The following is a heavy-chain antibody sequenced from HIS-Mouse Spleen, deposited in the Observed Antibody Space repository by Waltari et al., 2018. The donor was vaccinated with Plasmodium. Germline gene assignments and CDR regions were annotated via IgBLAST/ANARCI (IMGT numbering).Heavy chain of an antibody. CDR2: INHSGST. Sequence: EWIGEINHSGSTNYNPSLKSRVTISVDTSKNQFSLKLSSVTAADTAVYYGARGRRITIFGVDHYAFDIWGQGTMVTVSS. J-gene: IGHJ3*02. D-gene: IGHD3-3*01. V-gene: IGHV4-34*01. CDR3: ARGRRITIFGVDHYAFDI.